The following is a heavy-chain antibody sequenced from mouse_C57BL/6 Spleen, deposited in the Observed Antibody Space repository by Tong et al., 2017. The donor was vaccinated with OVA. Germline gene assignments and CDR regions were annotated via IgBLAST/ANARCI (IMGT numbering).Heavy chain of an antibody. CDR2: INPYNGGT. D-gene: IGHD1-1*01. V-gene: IGHV1-19*01. Sequence: EVQLQESGPVLVKPGASVKMSCKASGYTFTDYYMNWVKQSHGKSLEWIGVINPYNGGTSYNQKFKGKATLTVDKSSSTAYMELNSLTSEDSAVYYCASPITTVVDYYAMDYWGQGTSVTVSS. CDR3: ASPITTVVDYYAMDY. J-gene: IGHJ4*01. CDR1: GYTFTDYY.